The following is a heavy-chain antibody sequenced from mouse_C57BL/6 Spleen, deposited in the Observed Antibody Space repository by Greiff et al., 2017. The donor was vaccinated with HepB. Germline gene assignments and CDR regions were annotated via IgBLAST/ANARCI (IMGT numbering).Heavy chain of an antibody. Sequence: EVKLQQSGPELVKPGASVKISCKASGYTFTDYYMNWVKQSHGKSLEWIGDINPNNGGTSYNQKFKGKATLTVDKSSSTAYMELRSLTSEDSAVYYCARGDYYGFAYWGQGTLVTVSA. J-gene: IGHJ3*01. D-gene: IGHD1-1*01. CDR2: INPNNGGT. CDR1: GYTFTDYY. CDR3: ARGDYYGFAY. V-gene: IGHV1-26*01.